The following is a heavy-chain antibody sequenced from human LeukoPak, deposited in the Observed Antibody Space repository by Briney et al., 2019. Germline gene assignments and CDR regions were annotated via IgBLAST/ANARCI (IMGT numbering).Heavy chain of an antibody. J-gene: IGHJ4*02. CDR3: ARDHYQPWVDISY. V-gene: IGHV3-11*04. D-gene: IGHD1-26*01. Sequence: PGGSLRLSCAASGFTFSDYYMSWIRQAPGKGLEWVSYISSSGSTIYYADSVKGRFTISRDNAKNSLYLQMSSLRAEDTAVYYCARDHYQPWVDISYWGQGTLVTVSS. CDR1: GFTFSDYY. CDR2: ISSSGSTI.